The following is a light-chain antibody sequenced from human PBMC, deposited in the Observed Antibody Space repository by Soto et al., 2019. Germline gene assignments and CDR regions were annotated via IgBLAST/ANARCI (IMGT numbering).Light chain of an antibody. V-gene: IGLV1-44*01. Sequence: QSVLTQPPSASGTPGQRVTISCSGSSSNIGSNTVNWYQQLPGTAPKLLMYSSHQRPSAGPDRLSGSKSGTSASLAINGRQSEDEADYYCATWDDSLNALYVFGTGTKLTVL. CDR1: SSNIGSNT. J-gene: IGLJ1*01. CDR2: SSH. CDR3: ATWDDSLNALYV.